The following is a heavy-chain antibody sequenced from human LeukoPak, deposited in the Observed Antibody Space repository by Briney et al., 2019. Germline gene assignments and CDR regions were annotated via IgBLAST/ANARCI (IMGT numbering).Heavy chain of an antibody. CDR2: ISSSSSYI. V-gene: IGHV3-21*01. Sequence: GGSLRLSCAASGFTFSSYSMNWVRQAPGKGLEWVSSISSSSSYIYYAASVKGQFTISRDNAKNSVYLQMNRLRAEDTAVYYCARFKGGDYLDAFDIWGQGTMVTVSS. J-gene: IGHJ3*02. CDR1: GFTFSSYS. CDR3: ARFKGGDYLDAFDI. D-gene: IGHD4-17*01.